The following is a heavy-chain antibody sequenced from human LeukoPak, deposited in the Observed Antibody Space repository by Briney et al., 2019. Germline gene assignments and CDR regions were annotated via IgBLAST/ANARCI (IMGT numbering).Heavy chain of an antibody. CDR3: ARDSHSSGWYLIGY. CDR2: INPNSGGT. Sequence: ASVKDSCKASGYTFTGYYMHWVRQAPGQGLEWMGRINPNSGGTNYAQKFQGRVTMTRDTSISTAYMELSRLRSDDTAVYYCARDSHSSGWYLIGYWGQGTLVTVSS. CDR1: GYTFTGYY. J-gene: IGHJ4*02. D-gene: IGHD6-19*01. V-gene: IGHV1-2*06.